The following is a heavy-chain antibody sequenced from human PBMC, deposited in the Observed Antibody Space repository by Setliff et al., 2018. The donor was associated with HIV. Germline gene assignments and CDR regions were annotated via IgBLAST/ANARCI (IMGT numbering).Heavy chain of an antibody. D-gene: IGHD3-10*01. CDR1: GYTFTTYS. CDR3: VRGALLAAFDFDY. CDR2: INVGKGDT. V-gene: IGHV1-3*01. J-gene: IGHJ4*01. Sequence: GASVKVSCKASGYTFTTYSLHWVRQAPGHSLEWVGWINVGKGDTKYSQELQDRITITRDTSANTAYMELSSPRSDDTAVYFCVRGALLAAFDFDYWGQGTLVTVSS.